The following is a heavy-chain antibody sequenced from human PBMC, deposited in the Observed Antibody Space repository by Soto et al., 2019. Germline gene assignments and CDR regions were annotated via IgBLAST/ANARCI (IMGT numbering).Heavy chain of an antibody. CDR1: GFTFSSYS. J-gene: IGHJ4*02. V-gene: IGHV3-21*01. D-gene: IGHD6-19*01. Sequence: GGSLRLSCAASGFTFSSYSMNWVRQAPGKGLEWVSSISSSSYIYYADSVEGRFTISRDNAKNSLYLQMNSLRAEDTAVYYCARGATLYSSGEFGYWGQGTLVTVS. CDR3: ARGATLYSSGEFGY. CDR2: ISSSSYI.